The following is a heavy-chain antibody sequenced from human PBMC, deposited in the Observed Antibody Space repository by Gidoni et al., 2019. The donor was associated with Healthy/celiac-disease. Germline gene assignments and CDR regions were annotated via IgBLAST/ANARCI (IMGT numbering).Heavy chain of an antibody. J-gene: IGHJ4*02. CDR2: IKSKSDGGTT. D-gene: IGHD3-10*01. V-gene: IGHV3-15*01. CDR3: TTGYTGGFGEDHYFDY. CDR1: GFTFSNAW. Sequence: EVQLVESGGVLVTPGGSLGLSCAAAGFTFSNAWMSWVRQAPGKGLEWVGRIKSKSDGGTTDYAAPVKGRFTISRDDSKNTLYLQMNSLKTEDTAVYYCTTGYTGGFGEDHYFDYWGQGTLVTVSS.